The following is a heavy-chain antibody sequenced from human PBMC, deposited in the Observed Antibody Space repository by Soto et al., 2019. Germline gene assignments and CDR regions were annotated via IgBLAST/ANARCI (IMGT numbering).Heavy chain of an antibody. D-gene: IGHD6-19*01. CDR1: GYAFGTYG. J-gene: IGHJ4*02. CDR3: ARYRGSGWFVY. V-gene: IGHV1-18*01. Sequence: QVQLVQSGAEVKKPGASVKVSCKASGYAFGTYGVSWVLQAPGQGLEWMGWISAYNGNTNYAQNFQGRVALTTDTPTTTAYMELRSLTSDDTAVYYCARYRGSGWFVYWGQGTLVTVSS. CDR2: ISAYNGNT.